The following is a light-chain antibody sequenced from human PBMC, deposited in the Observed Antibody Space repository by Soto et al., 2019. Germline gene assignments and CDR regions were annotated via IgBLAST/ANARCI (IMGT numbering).Light chain of an antibody. CDR1: QTISNW. Sequence: DIDLTQSPGTVSSSVGVIVTISFRASQTISNWMAWYQQKKGRDAQLLIYDSSSLESGVPSRFSGSGSGREFTLPTSSMQPDDFATYYCQQYVSYPLTFGRGTKVDIK. CDR2: DSS. V-gene: IGKV1-5*01. CDR3: QQYVSYPLT. J-gene: IGKJ4*01.